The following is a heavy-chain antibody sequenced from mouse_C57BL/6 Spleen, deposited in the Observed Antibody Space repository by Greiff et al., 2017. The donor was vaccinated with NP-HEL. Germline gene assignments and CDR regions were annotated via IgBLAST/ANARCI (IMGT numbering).Heavy chain of an antibody. CDR1: GYTFTSYW. V-gene: IGHV1-59*01. D-gene: IGHD2-3*01. CDR2: IDPSDSYT. Sequence: QVQLQQPGAELVRPGTSVKLSCKASGYTFTSYWMHWVKQRPGQGLEWIGVIDPSDSYTNYNQKFKGKATLTVDTSSSTAYMQLSSLTSEDSAVYYCASRWLLRPFDYWGQGTTLTVSS. J-gene: IGHJ2*01. CDR3: ASRWLLRPFDY.